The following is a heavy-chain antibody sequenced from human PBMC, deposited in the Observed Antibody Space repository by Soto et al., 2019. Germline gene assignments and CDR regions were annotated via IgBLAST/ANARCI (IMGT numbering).Heavy chain of an antibody. Sequence: SETLSLTCTVSGGSISSSSYYWGWIRQPPGKGLEWIGSIYYSGSTYYNPSLKSRVTISVDTSKNQFSLKLSSVTAADTAVYYCARHDKMDKILRSTNGWFDPWGQGTLVTVSS. CDR3: ARHDKMDKILRSTNGWFDP. CDR1: GGSISSSSYY. CDR2: IYYSGST. D-gene: IGHD4-17*01. V-gene: IGHV4-39*01. J-gene: IGHJ5*02.